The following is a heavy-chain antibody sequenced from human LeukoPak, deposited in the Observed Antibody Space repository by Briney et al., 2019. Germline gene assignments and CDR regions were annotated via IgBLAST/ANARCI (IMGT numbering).Heavy chain of an antibody. CDR1: GFTFRNYA. CDR2: ISYDGSNK. V-gene: IGHV3-30-3*01. Sequence: GGSLRLSCAASGFTFRNYAMHWVRQAPGKGLEWVAVISYDGSNKYYSDSVRGRFTISRDNAKNSLYLQMNSLRAEDTAVYYCARDSIVGATHAFDYWGQGTLVTVSS. D-gene: IGHD1-26*01. J-gene: IGHJ4*02. CDR3: ARDSIVGATHAFDY.